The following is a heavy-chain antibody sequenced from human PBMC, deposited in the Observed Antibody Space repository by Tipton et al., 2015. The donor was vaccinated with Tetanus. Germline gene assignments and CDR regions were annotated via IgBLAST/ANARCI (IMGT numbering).Heavy chain of an antibody. CDR1: GYSFTSYW. Sequence: QLVQSGAEVKKPGESLKISCKGSGYSFTSYWIGWVRQMPGKGLEWMGIIYPGDSDTRYSPPFQGQVTISADKSISPAYLQWSSLKASDTAMYYCARRMIITMVRGVVFDYWGQGTLVTVSS. V-gene: IGHV5-51*01. CDR2: IYPGDSDT. CDR3: ARRMIITMVRGVVFDY. D-gene: IGHD3-10*01. J-gene: IGHJ4*02.